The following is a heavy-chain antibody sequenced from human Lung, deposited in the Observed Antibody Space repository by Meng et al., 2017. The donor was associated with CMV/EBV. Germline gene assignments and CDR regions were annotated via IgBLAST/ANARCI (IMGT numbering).Heavy chain of an antibody. V-gene: IGHV3-7*01. CDR1: GFTFSSHW. CDR2: IKADGSEK. J-gene: IGHJ4*02. Sequence: ESLKISCAASGFTFSSHWMCWVRQAPGKGLEWVANIKADGSEKYYVDSVKGRFTVSRDNAKNSLYLQMNSLRAEDTAVYYCACNSGDCWGQGPVVTVSS. CDR3: ACNSGDC. D-gene: IGHD3-10*01.